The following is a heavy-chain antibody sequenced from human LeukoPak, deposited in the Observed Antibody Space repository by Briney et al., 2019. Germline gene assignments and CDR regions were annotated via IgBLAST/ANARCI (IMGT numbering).Heavy chain of an antibody. CDR3: ARGHRGYNRSYYFDY. D-gene: IGHD5-24*01. Sequence: PSETLSLTCAVYGGSFSGYYWSWIRQPPGKGLEWIGEINHSGSTNYNPSLKSRATISVDTSKNQFSLKLSSVTAADTAVYYCARGHRGYNRSYYFDYWGQGTLVTVSS. CDR2: INHSGST. CDR1: GGSFSGYY. J-gene: IGHJ4*02. V-gene: IGHV4-34*01.